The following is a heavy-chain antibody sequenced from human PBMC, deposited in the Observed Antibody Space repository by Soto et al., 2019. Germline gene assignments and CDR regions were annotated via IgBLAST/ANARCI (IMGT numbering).Heavy chain of an antibody. CDR3: ANRAHGLYFDY. D-gene: IGHD6-19*01. CDR2: ISGSGDST. J-gene: IGHJ4*02. CDR1: GFTFSSYA. V-gene: IGHV3-23*01. Sequence: EVQLLESGGGLVQPGGSLRLSWAASGFTFSSYAMNWVRQAPGKGLEWVSVISGSGDSTYYAASVKGRFTISRDNSKNPLYLQMNSLRGEDTAVYYSANRAHGLYFDYWGQGTLVTVSS.